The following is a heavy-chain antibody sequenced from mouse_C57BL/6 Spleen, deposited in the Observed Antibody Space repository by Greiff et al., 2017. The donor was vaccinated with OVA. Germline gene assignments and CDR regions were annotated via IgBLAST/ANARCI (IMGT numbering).Heavy chain of an antibody. CDR2: IDPSDSYT. Sequence: QVQLQQPGAELVMPGASVKLSCKASGYTFTSYWMHWVKQRPGQGLEWIGEIDPSDSYTNYNQKFKGKSTLTVDKSSSTAYMQLSSLTSEDSAVYYCARQGVYYYGSSSYYFDYWGQGTTLTVSS. CDR1: GYTFTSYW. D-gene: IGHD1-1*01. J-gene: IGHJ2*01. V-gene: IGHV1-69*01. CDR3: ARQGVYYYGSSSYYFDY.